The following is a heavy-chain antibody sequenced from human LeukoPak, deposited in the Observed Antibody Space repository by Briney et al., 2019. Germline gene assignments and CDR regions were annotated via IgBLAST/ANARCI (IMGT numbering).Heavy chain of an antibody. CDR1: GFTLSSYA. CDR2: ISYDGNNK. D-gene: IGHD6-19*01. Sequence: PGGSLRLSCAASGFTLSSYAMHWVRQAPGKGLDWVAVISYDGNNKYYADSVKGRLTISRDNSKNTLYLQMNSLRAENTAVYYCARPTPSFSSGWYNPYFDYWGQGTLVTVSS. J-gene: IGHJ4*02. V-gene: IGHV3-30*04. CDR3: ARPTPSFSSGWYNPYFDY.